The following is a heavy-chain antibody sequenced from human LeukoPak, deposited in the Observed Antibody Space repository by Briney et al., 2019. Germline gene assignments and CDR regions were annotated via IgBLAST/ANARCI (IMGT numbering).Heavy chain of an antibody. J-gene: IGHJ5*02. D-gene: IGHD3-3*01. CDR2: IIPIFGTA. Sequence: SVKVSCKASGGTFSSYAISWLRQAPGQGLEWMGGIIPIFGTANYAQKFQGRVTITADESTSTAYMELSSLRSEDTAVYYCARDYYDFWSGYYTGPLNWFDPWGQGTLVTVSP. CDR3: ARDYYDFWSGYYTGPLNWFDP. V-gene: IGHV1-69*01. CDR1: GGTFSSYA.